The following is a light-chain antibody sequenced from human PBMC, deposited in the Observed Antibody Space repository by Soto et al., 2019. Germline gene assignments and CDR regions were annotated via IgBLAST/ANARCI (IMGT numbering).Light chain of an antibody. CDR2: AAA. V-gene: IGKV1-39*01. Sequence: DIEMTQSPSSLFASVGDSVTITCRASQSISSNLTWYAQKAGQAPNLLIYAAASIQSGVLPRFIGGGAGTDFTLPISSLQPADVSTYYCQQSYSISYTFGQGTKVDIK. CDR3: QQSYSISYT. J-gene: IGKJ2*01. CDR1: QSISSN.